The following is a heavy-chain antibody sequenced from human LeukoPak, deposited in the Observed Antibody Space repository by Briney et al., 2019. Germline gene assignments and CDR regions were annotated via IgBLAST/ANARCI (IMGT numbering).Heavy chain of an antibody. J-gene: IGHJ4*02. D-gene: IGHD2/OR15-2a*01. CDR2: INSDGSWT. Sequence: GSLSLSCAASGNYWMHWVRQAPGKGLVWVSPINSDGSWTSYADSVKGRFTISKDNAKNTVYLQMNSLRAEDTAVYYCVSFYETYWGRGTLVTVSS. CDR1: GNYW. CDR3: VSFYETY. V-gene: IGHV3-74*01.